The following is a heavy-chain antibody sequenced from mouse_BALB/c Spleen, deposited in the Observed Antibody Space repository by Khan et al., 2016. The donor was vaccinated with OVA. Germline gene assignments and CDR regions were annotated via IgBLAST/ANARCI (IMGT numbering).Heavy chain of an antibody. CDR1: GYSITSDYA. CDR3: ARDGSRYNYAMDY. V-gene: IGHV3-2*02. Sequence: EVQLQESGPGLVKPSQSLSLTCTVTGYSITSDYAWNWIRQFPGNKLEWMGYISYSGSTNYNPALKSRISINRDTSKNQFFLQLNSVTTEDTATXYCARDGSRYNYAMDYWGQGTSVTVSS. D-gene: IGHD2-3*01. J-gene: IGHJ4*01. CDR2: ISYSGST.